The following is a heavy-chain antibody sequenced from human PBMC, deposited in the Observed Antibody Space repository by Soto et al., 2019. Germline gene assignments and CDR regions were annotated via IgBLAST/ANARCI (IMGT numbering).Heavy chain of an antibody. V-gene: IGHV3-7*04. Sequence: EVQLVESGGGLVQPGGSLRLSCAISGFTFSNYWMNWVRQAPGKGLEWVANINPDGSETYYVDSVKGRFTISRDNAESSLFLQMNSLRVDDTAVYYCARVHKGAAVAGTPNSWGQGTLVTVSS. CDR3: ARVHKGAAVAGTPNS. CDR1: GFTFSNYW. D-gene: IGHD6-19*01. CDR2: INPDGSET. J-gene: IGHJ4*02.